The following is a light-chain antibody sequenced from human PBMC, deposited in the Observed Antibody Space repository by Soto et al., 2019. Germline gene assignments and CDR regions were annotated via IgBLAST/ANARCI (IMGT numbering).Light chain of an antibody. CDR3: VQRTTWPWT. Sequence: EIVLTQSPGTLCLSPGERATLSCRASQSVSVHLAWYQQKPGQAPRLLIYDASNRATGIPARFSGSGSGTDLTLTISSLEPEDFAVYHCVQRTTWPWTCGQGSKVEIK. CDR1: QSVSVH. V-gene: IGKV3-11*01. CDR2: DAS. J-gene: IGKJ1*01.